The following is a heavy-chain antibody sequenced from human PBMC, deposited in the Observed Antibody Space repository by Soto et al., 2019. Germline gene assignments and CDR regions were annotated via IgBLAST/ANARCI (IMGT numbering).Heavy chain of an antibody. CDR2: MSHDGSYK. Sequence: QVQLVESGGGVVQPGRSLRLSCAASGFPFGSYVMHWVRQAPGKGLEWVAFMSHDGSYKNYADSVEGRFTISRDNSKNTLYLLMNSLRAEDTAVYYCAKAGVATITFLDYWGQGTLVTVSS. CDR1: GFPFGSYV. V-gene: IGHV3-30*18. D-gene: IGHD5-12*01. CDR3: AKAGVATITFLDY. J-gene: IGHJ4*02.